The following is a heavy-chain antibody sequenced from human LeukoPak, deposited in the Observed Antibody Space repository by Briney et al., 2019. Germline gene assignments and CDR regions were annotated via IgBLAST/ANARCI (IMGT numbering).Heavy chain of an antibody. Sequence: SETLSLTCAVYGGSFSGYYWSWIRQPPGKGLEWIGEINHSGSTNYNPSLESRVTISVDTSKNQFSLKLSSVTAADTAVYYCARGSPYSSGWYGAWGQGTLVTVSS. D-gene: IGHD6-19*01. J-gene: IGHJ5*02. CDR1: GGSFSGYY. CDR2: INHSGST. V-gene: IGHV4-34*01. CDR3: ARGSPYSSGWYGA.